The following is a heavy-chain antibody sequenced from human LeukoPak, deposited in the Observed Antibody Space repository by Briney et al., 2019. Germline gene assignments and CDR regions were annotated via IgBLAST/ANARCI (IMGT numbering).Heavy chain of an antibody. CDR2: ISGSGGST. V-gene: IGHV3-23*01. D-gene: IGHD2-15*01. J-gene: IGHJ4*02. CDR3: AKPAYCSGGSCYSIGYFDY. CDR1: GFTFSSYA. Sequence: PGGSLRHSCAASGFTFSSYAMSWVRQAPGKGLEWVSGISGSGGSTYYADSVKGRFTISRDNSKNTLYLQMNSLRAEDTAVYYCAKPAYCSGGSCYSIGYFDYWGQGTLVTVSS.